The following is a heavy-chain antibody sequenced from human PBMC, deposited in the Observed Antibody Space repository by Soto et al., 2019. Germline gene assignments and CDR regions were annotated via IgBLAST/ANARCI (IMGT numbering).Heavy chain of an antibody. CDR2: ISYSGST. V-gene: IGHV4-59*08. CDR1: GGSTSDYY. CDR3: ARRYGDYFDF. Sequence: PSETLSLTCTVSGGSTSDYYWSWIRQPPGKGLEWIGYISYSGSTNYNPSLKSRVTISVDTSKNQFSLKLSSVTAADTAVYHCARRYGDYFDFWGQGTLVTVS. J-gene: IGHJ4*02. D-gene: IGHD4-17*01.